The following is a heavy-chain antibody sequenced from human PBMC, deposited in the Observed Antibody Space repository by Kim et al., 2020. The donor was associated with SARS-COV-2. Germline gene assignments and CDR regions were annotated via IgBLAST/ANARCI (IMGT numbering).Heavy chain of an antibody. Sequence: ASVKVSCKASGYTFTSYAMHWVRQAPGQRLEWMGWINAGNGNTKYSQKFQGRVTITRDTSASTAYMELSSLRSEDTPVYYCARVLSTTIFGVVKNYYYYMDVWGKGTTVTVSS. D-gene: IGHD3-3*01. CDR1: GYTFTSYA. CDR3: ARVLSTTIFGVVKNYYYYMDV. J-gene: IGHJ6*03. CDR2: INAGNGNT. V-gene: IGHV1-3*01.